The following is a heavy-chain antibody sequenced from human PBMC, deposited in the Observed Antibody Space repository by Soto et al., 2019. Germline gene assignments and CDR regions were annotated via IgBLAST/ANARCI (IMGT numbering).Heavy chain of an antibody. J-gene: IGHJ5*02. D-gene: IGHD6-6*01. CDR3: ARDQEYSTSGLYWFDL. CDR1: GYTFTSYG. Sequence: AASVKVSCKASGYTFTSYGITCVRQAPGQDLEWMGWISAYNGDTNYAQRLQGRVTMTKDTSTSTVYMELKSLKSDDTAVYYCARDQEYSTSGLYWFDLWGQGTLVTVSS. V-gene: IGHV1-18*04. CDR2: ISAYNGDT.